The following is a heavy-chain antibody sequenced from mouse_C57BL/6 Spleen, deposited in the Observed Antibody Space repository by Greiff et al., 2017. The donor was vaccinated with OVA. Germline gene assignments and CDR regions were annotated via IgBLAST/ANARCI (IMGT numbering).Heavy chain of an antibody. V-gene: IGHV5-17*01. D-gene: IGHD1-1*01. CDR2: ISSGSSTI. CDR1: GFTFSDYG. CDR3: AKDYGSRGEAMDD. J-gene: IGHJ4*01. Sequence: VQLQQSGGGLVKPGGSLKLSCAASGFTFSDYGLHWVRPAPEKGLEWVAYISSGSSTIYYADTVKGRFTISSDNAKNTLFLQRTRLRSEDTAMYYCAKDYGSRGEAMDDWGQGTSVTVSS.